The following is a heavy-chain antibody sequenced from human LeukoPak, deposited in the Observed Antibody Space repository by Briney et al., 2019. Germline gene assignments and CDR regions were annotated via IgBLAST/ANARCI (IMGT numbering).Heavy chain of an antibody. V-gene: IGHV3-30*18. Sequence: GGSLRLSCAASGFTFSSYGMHWVRQAPGKGLEWVAVISYDGSNKYYADSVKGRFTISIDNSKNTLYLQMNSLRAEDTAVYYCAKDYCSSTSCSPNWFDPWGQGTLVTVSS. CDR3: AKDYCSSTSCSPNWFDP. J-gene: IGHJ5*02. D-gene: IGHD2-2*01. CDR1: GFTFSSYG. CDR2: ISYDGSNK.